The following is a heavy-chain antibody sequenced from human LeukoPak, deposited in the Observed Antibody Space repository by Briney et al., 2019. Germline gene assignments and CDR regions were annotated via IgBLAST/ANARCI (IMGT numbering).Heavy chain of an antibody. CDR3: ARENGDYYVWGSYRSFDY. D-gene: IGHD3-16*02. Sequence: GASVKVSCKASGYTFTSYGISWVRQAPGQGLEWMGWISAYNGNTNYAQKLQGRVTMTTDTSTSTAYMEPSSLRSEDTAVYYCARENGDYYVWGSYRSFDYWGQGTLVTVSS. V-gene: IGHV1-18*01. CDR2: ISAYNGNT. CDR1: GYTFTSYG. J-gene: IGHJ4*02.